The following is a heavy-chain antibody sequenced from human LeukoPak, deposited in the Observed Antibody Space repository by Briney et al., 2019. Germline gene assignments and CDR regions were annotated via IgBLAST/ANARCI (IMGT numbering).Heavy chain of an antibody. CDR2: IWADGSKE. CDR1: GFTFSSYG. CDR3: AREAAAGTNGMDV. Sequence: GRSLRLSCAASGFTFSSYGMHWVRQAPGKGLEWVAAIWADGSKESYGDSVKGRFTISRDISKSTLYLQMNSLRAEDTAVYYCAREAAAGTNGMDVWGQGTTVTVSS. V-gene: IGHV3-33*01. D-gene: IGHD6-13*01. J-gene: IGHJ6*02.